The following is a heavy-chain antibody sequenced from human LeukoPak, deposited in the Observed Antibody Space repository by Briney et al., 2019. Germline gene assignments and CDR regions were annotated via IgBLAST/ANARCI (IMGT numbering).Heavy chain of an antibody. J-gene: IGHJ2*01. CDR3: ARVPGVGYSVEYWYFDL. CDR1: GFTFNYYA. D-gene: IGHD6-13*01. V-gene: IGHV3-30-3*01. CDR2: ISYDAGSK. Sequence: AGGSLRLSCAASGFTFNYYAMHWVRQSPGKGLEWVASISYDAGSKFYPDSVKGRFTISRDNSKNTLYLQMNSLRAEDTAVYYCARVPGVGYSVEYWYFDLWGRGTLVTVSS.